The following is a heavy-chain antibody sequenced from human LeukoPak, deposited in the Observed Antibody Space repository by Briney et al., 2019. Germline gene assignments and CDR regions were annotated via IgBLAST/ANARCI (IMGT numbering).Heavy chain of an antibody. CDR3: AELGITMIGGV. Sequence: GGSLRLSCAASGFTFSTYRMSWVRQAPGKGLEWVANIKQDGSEKYYVDSVKGRFTISRDNAKDSLYLQMNSLRAEDTAVYYCAELGITMIGGVWGKGTTVTISS. V-gene: IGHV3-7*01. CDR2: IKQDGSEK. D-gene: IGHD3-10*02. CDR1: GFTFSTYR. J-gene: IGHJ6*04.